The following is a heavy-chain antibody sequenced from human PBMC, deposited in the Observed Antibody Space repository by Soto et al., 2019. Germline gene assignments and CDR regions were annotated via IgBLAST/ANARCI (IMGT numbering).Heavy chain of an antibody. CDR1: GYTFTSYY. Sequence: ASVKVSCKASGYTFTSYYMHWVRQAPGQGLEWMGIINPSGGSTSYAQKFQGRVTMTRDTSTSTVYMELSSLRSEDTAVYYCARASRYYYDSSGYYNYWGQGTLVTVSS. CDR2: INPSGGST. D-gene: IGHD3-22*01. CDR3: ARASRYYYDSSGYYNY. V-gene: IGHV1-46*01. J-gene: IGHJ4*02.